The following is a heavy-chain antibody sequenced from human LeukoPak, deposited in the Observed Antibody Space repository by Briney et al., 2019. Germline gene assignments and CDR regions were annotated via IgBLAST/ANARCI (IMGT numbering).Heavy chain of an antibody. CDR2: INPNSGGT. Sequence: ASVKVSCTASGYTFTSYDINWVRQATGQGLEWMGWINPNSGGTNYAQKFQGRVTMTRDTSISTAYMELSRLRSDDTAVYYCARVYPGYQLLLYVWGQGTTVTVSS. CDR3: ARVYPGYQLLLYV. J-gene: IGHJ6*02. V-gene: IGHV1-2*02. CDR1: GYTFTSYD. D-gene: IGHD2-2*01.